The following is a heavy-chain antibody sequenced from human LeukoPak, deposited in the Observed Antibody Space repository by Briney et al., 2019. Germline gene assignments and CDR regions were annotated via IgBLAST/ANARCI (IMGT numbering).Heavy chain of an antibody. CDR3: ARSYDSSGYYGFGAAFDI. V-gene: IGHV4-34*01. J-gene: IGHJ3*02. CDR1: GGSFSGYY. D-gene: IGHD3-22*01. Sequence: PSETLSLTCAVYGGSFSGYYWSWIRQPPGKGLEWIGEINHSGSTNYNPSLKSRVTISVDTSKNQFSLKLSSVTAADTAVYYRARSYDSSGYYGFGAAFDIWGQGTMVTVSS. CDR2: INHSGST.